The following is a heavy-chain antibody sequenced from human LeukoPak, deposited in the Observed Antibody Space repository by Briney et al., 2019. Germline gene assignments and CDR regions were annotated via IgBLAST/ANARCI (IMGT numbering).Heavy chain of an antibody. CDR1: GFTFSNYW. J-gene: IGHJ4*02. Sequence: GGSLRLSCAASGFTFSNYWMSWVRQAPGKGLEWVANIKQDGSEKYYVDSVKGRFTISRDNAKNSLYLQMNSLRAEDTAVYYCARVVSGNSAYWGQGTLVTVSS. D-gene: IGHD4-23*01. CDR2: IKQDGSEK. V-gene: IGHV3-7*01. CDR3: ARVVSGNSAY.